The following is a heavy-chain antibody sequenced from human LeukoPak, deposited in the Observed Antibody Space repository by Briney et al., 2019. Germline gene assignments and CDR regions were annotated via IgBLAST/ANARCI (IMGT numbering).Heavy chain of an antibody. D-gene: IGHD2-21*02. CDR3: ARGQHDCYGRKAVDY. CDR1: GGSFSGYY. J-gene: IGHJ4*02. V-gene: IGHV4-34*01. Sequence: PSETLSLTCAVYGGSFSGYYWSWIRQPPVKGLEWIGEINHSGSTNYNPSLKSRVTISVDTSKNQFSLKLSSVTAADTAVYYCARGQHDCYGRKAVDYWGQGTLVTVSS. CDR2: INHSGST.